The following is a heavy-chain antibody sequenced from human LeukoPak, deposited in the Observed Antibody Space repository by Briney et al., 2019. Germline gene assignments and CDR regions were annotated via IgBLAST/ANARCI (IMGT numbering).Heavy chain of an antibody. CDR1: GFTFSSYA. CDR3: ATPWGIVVVPAAMEIY. V-gene: IGHV3-23*01. J-gene: IGHJ4*02. D-gene: IGHD2-2*01. Sequence: GGSLRLFCAASGFTFSSYAMSWVRQAPGKGLEWVSAISGSGGSTYYADSVKGRFTISRDNSKNTLYLQMNSLRAEDTAVYYCATPWGIVVVPAAMEIYCGQGTLVTVSS. CDR2: ISGSGGST.